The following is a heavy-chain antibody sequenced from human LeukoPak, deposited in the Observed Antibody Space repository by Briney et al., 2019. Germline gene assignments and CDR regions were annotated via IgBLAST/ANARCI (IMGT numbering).Heavy chain of an antibody. CDR3: AKDTSSWYYRYFQH. V-gene: IGHV3-30*04. D-gene: IGHD6-13*01. CDR1: GFTFSSYA. Sequence: GGSLRLSCAASGFTFSSYAMHWVRQAPGKGLEWVAVISYDGGNKYYADSVKGRFTISRDNSKNTLYLQMNSLRPEDTAVYYCAKDTSSWYYRYFQHWGQGTLVTVSS. CDR2: ISYDGGNK. J-gene: IGHJ1*01.